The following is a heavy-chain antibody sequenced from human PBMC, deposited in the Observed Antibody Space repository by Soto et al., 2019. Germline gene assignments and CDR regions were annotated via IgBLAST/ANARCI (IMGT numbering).Heavy chain of an antibody. CDR1: GGSISSGGYY. CDR2: IYYSGST. D-gene: IGHD3-3*01. J-gene: IGHJ6*03. CDR3: ARHIHDYDFWSGYPTNAYYYYYYMDV. Sequence: SETLSLTCTVSGGSISSGGYYWSWIRQHPGKGLEWIGYIYYSGSTNYNPSLKSRVTISVDTSKNQFSLKLSSVTAADTAVYYCARHIHDYDFWSGYPTNAYYYYYYMDVWGKGTTVTVSS. V-gene: IGHV4-61*08.